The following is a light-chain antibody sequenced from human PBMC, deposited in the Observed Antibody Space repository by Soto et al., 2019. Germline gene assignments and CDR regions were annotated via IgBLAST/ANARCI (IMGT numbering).Light chain of an antibody. CDR3: QQYYSYPT. Sequence: AIRMTQSPSSLSASTGDRVTITCRASQGISSYLAWYQQKPRKAPKLLIYAASTLQSGVPSRFSGSGSGTDFTLTISCLQSEDFATYYCQQYYSYPTFGGGTKVEIK. CDR1: QGISSY. J-gene: IGKJ4*01. CDR2: AAS. V-gene: IGKV1-8*01.